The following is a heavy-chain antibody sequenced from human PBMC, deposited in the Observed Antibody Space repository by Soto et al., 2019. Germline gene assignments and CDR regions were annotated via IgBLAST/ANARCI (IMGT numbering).Heavy chain of an antibody. D-gene: IGHD2-15*01. J-gene: IGHJ4*02. CDR3: ARVREAAFDY. V-gene: IGHV1-2*02. CDR1: GNTFTGYY. Sequence: QVQLVQSGAEVKKPGASVKVSCKASGNTFTGYYMHWVRQAPGQGLEWMGWISPNTGATTYAQRFQGRVTMTRDTSISTAYMELSSLRSDDTAVYYCARVREAAFDYWGQGTLVTVSS. CDR2: ISPNTGAT.